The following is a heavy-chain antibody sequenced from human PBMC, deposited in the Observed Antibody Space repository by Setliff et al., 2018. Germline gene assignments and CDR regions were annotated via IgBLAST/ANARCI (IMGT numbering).Heavy chain of an antibody. CDR1: GGTFNSFL. D-gene: IGHD6-13*01. CDR3: ARALGGISAAGNNWLDS. J-gene: IGHJ5*01. Sequence: GASVKVSCKNSGGTFNSFLVSWVRQAPGQGLEWMGGIIPLFGTTKYAQKFQDRITMTADESATTAYMELRSLRSEDTAVYYCARALGGISAAGNNWLDSWGQGTLVTVSS. V-gene: IGHV1-69*13. CDR2: IIPLFGTT.